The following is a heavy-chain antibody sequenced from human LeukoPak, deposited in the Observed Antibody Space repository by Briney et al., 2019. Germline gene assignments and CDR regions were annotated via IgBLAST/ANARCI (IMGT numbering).Heavy chain of an antibody. J-gene: IGHJ4*02. CDR2: ISYDGSNK. Sequence: GGSLRLSCAASGFTFSSYAMHWVRQAPGKGLEWVAVISYDGSNKYYADSVKGRFTISRDNSKNTLYLQMNSLRAEDTAVYYCARGIAAAGKYTVYWGQGTLVTVSS. CDR3: ARGIAAAGKYTVY. V-gene: IGHV3-30*04. CDR1: GFTFSSYA. D-gene: IGHD6-13*01.